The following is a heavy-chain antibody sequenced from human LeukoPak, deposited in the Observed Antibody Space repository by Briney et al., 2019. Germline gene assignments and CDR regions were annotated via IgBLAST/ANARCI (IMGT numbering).Heavy chain of an antibody. CDR3: ARSSSYYYYYMDV. D-gene: IGHD6-6*01. CDR2: VYHSGST. CDR1: GGSISSSYW. Sequence: SETLSLTCAVSGGSISSSYWWSWVRQPPGKGLEWIGEVYHSGSTNYNPSLKSRVTISVDKSKNQFSLKLSSVTAADTAVYYCARSSSYYYYYMDVWGKGTTVTVSS. V-gene: IGHV4-4*02. J-gene: IGHJ6*03.